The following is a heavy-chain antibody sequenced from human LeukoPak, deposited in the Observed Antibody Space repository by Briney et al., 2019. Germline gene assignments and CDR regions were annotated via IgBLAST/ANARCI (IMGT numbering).Heavy chain of an antibody. CDR1: GGTFSSYA. CDR2: INPSGGST. D-gene: IGHD4-17*01. J-gene: IGHJ6*02. CDR3: ARDQIVLDYDDYVSLLGVGYYGMDV. V-gene: IGHV1-46*01. Sequence: GASVKVSCKASGGTFSSYAISWVRQAPGQGLEWMGIINPSGGSTSYAQKFQSRVTMTRDTSMSTVYMELSSLRSEDTAVYYCARDQIVLDYDDYVSLLGVGYYGMDVWGQGTTVTVSS.